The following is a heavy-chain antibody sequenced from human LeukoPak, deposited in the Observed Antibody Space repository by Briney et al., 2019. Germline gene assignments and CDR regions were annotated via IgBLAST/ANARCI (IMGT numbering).Heavy chain of an antibody. CDR3: ARHSIVARLGAGGWFDP. CDR1: GGSISSSSYY. J-gene: IGHJ5*02. D-gene: IGHD6-6*01. V-gene: IGHV4-39*01. Sequence: SETQSLACTVSGGSISSSSYYRGWIRQPPGKGLEWIGSIYYSGSTYYNPSLKSRVTISVDTSKNQFSLKLSSVTAADTAVYYCARHSIVARLGAGGWFDPWGQGTLVTVSS. CDR2: IYYSGST.